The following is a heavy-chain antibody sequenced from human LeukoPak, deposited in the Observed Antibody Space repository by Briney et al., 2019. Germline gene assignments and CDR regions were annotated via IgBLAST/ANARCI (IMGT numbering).Heavy chain of an antibody. D-gene: IGHD6-19*01. Sequence: GCALTLSCAASGFSLSTYAMHWVGQAPGKGVEWVAVVSHDGSNKYYADSVKGRLTISRDNSKNTLYLQMNILSAEDTAVYYCTTIRSSSGWYEPFDHWGQGTLVTVSS. V-gene: IGHV3-30-3*01. CDR3: TTIRSSSGWYEPFDH. CDR1: GFSLSTYA. CDR2: VSHDGSNK. J-gene: IGHJ4*02.